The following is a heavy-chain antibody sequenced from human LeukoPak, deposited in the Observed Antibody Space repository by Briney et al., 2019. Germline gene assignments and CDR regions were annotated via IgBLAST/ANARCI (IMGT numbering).Heavy chain of an antibody. Sequence: SETLSLTCAVYGGSFSGYYWSWIRQPPGKGLEWIGEINHSGSTNYNPSLKSRVTISVDTSKNQFSLKLSSVTAADTAVYYCARGPPVLRYFDWLSPTDAFDIWGQGTMVTVSS. J-gene: IGHJ3*02. CDR3: ARGPPVLRYFDWLSPTDAFDI. CDR2: INHSGST. CDR1: GGSFSGYY. V-gene: IGHV4-34*01. D-gene: IGHD3-9*01.